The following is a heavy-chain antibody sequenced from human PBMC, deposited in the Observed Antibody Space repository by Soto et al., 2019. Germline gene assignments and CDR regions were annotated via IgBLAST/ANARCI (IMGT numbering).Heavy chain of an antibody. V-gene: IGHV4-59*01. Sequence: PPETLSLTSTVSTVSISGFYWSWFRQPPGKGLEWIGYIYYSGSTNFNRCLMSLVTLSVATSQYQSSLNLRSVTAADTPVYYGVTRWANRHFDSWGQGTLVTVSS. CDR3: VTRWANRHFDS. J-gene: IGHJ4*02. CDR1: TVSISGFY. CDR2: IYYSGST. D-gene: IGHD3-3*01.